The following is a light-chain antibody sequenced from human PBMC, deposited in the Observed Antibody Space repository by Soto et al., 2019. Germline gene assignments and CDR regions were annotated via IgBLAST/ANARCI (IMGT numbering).Light chain of an antibody. Sequence: EIVMTQSPATLSVSPGERATLSCRASQNVSSNLAWYQQKPGQAPRLLIYGSSTRATGIPARFSGSGSGTEFTLTISSLQSEDFAVYYCQQYNNWPRTFGGGTEVEIK. CDR3: QQYNNWPRT. J-gene: IGKJ4*01. CDR2: GSS. V-gene: IGKV3-15*01. CDR1: QNVSSN.